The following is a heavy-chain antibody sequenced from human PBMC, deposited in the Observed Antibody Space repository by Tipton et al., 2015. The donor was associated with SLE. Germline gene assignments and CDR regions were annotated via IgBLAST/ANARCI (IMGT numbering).Heavy chain of an antibody. J-gene: IGHJ4*02. CDR1: GGSISSSSYY. Sequence: TLSLTCTVSGGSISSSSYYWGWIRQPPGKGLEWIGRIYYSGSTYYNPSLKSRVTISVDTSKNQFSLKLSSVTAAGTAEDYCARDPVPTRAEAHWGQGTLV. CDR3: ARDPVPTRAEAH. CDR2: IYYSGST. D-gene: IGHD4-17*01. V-gene: IGHV4-39*07.